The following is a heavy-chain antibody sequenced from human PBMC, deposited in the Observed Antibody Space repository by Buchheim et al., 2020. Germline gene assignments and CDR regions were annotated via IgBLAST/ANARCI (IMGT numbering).Heavy chain of an antibody. CDR2: MYHGGSI. CDR1: GGSISSSSFS. Sequence: QLQLQESGSRLVKPSQTLSLTCAVSGGSISSSSFSWSWIRQPPGKGLEWIGYMYHGGSIDYNPSLKSRVTISVDRSKNKFSLILSSVTAADTAVYHCARGPDNYGPVKGFDSWGQGTL. CDR3: ARGPDNYGPVKGFDS. D-gene: IGHD5-18*01. V-gene: IGHV4-30-2*01. J-gene: IGHJ4*02.